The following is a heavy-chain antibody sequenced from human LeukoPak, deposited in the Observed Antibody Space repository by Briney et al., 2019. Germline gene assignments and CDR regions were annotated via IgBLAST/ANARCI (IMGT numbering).Heavy chain of an antibody. CDR1: GGTFSSYA. Sequence: SVKVSCKASGGTFSSYAISWVRQAPGQGLEWVGGLIPIFGTANYAQKFQGRVTITADESTSTAYMELSSLRSEDTAVYYCARWAYDSSGYYYDYYFDYWGQGTLVTVSS. D-gene: IGHD3-22*01. J-gene: IGHJ4*02. CDR2: LIPIFGTA. V-gene: IGHV1-69*13. CDR3: ARWAYDSSGYYYDYYFDY.